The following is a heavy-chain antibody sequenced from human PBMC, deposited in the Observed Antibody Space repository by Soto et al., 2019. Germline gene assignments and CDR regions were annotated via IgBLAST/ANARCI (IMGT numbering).Heavy chain of an antibody. CDR3: ARAYYDSSGYYFFDY. CDR2: IIPIFGTA. V-gene: IGHV1-69*13. D-gene: IGHD3-22*01. J-gene: IGHJ4*02. Sequence: SVKVSCKACGGTFSSYAISWVRQAPGQGLEWMGGIIPIFGTANYAQKFQGRVTITADESTSTAYMELSSLRSEDTAVYYCARAYYDSSGYYFFDYWGQGTLVTVSS. CDR1: GGTFSSYA.